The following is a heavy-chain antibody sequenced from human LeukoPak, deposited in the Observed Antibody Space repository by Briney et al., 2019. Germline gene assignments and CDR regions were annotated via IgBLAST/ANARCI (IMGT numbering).Heavy chain of an antibody. V-gene: IGHV1-46*03. D-gene: IGHD2-15*01. CDR3: AGSPPVVSRWFDP. CDR1: GYTFTSYY. J-gene: IGHJ5*02. Sequence: ASVKVSCKASGYTFTSYYMHWVRQAPGQGLERVGIINPSGGSTSYAQKFQGRVTMTRDTSTSTVYMELSSLRSEATAVYYCAGSPPVVSRWFDPWGQGTLVTVSS. CDR2: INPSGGST.